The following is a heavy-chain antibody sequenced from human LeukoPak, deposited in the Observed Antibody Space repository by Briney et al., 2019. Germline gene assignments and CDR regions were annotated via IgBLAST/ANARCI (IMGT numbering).Heavy chain of an antibody. Sequence: GGSLRLSCAASGFTFSSYAMSWVRQAPGKGLEAPGKGLEWVSTISASGHATYYPNSVRGRFTISRDNSKSTLHLQMDSLRAEDSALYYCAKWPEGATPKFHHWGQGTLVTVSS. CDR2: ISASGHAT. CDR3: AKWPEGATPKFHH. J-gene: IGHJ4*02. CDR1: GFTFSSYA. V-gene: IGHV3-23*01. D-gene: IGHD1-26*01.